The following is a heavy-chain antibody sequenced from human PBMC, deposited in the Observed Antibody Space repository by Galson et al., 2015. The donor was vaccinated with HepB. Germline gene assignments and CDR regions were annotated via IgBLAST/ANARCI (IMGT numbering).Heavy chain of an antibody. CDR2: IYHSGST. V-gene: IGHV4-30-2*01. J-gene: IGHJ4*02. Sequence: TLSLTCAVSGGSISGGGYSWSWIRQPPGKGLEYIGYIYHSGSTYYNPSLKSRVSISIDRSKNQFSLKVTSVTAADTAVYYCARASGYYFDYWGQGTLVTVSS. D-gene: IGHD3-22*01. CDR1: GGSISGGGYS. CDR3: ARASGYYFDY.